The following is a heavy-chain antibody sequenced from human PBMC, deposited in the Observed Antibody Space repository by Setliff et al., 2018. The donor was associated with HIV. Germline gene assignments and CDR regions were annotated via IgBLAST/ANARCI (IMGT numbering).Heavy chain of an antibody. J-gene: IGHJ4*02. CDR3: ARGEDGYYDSSGSYYFDY. Sequence: SETLSLTCTVSGGSISSFSYYWAWIRQSPGKGLEWIGNVYHSGSTNYNPSLKSRVTISVDTSKNQFSLKLSSVTAADTAVYYCARGEDGYYDSSGSYYFDYWGQGTLVTVSS. V-gene: IGHV4-39*07. D-gene: IGHD3-22*01. CDR1: GGSISSFSYY. CDR2: VYHSGST.